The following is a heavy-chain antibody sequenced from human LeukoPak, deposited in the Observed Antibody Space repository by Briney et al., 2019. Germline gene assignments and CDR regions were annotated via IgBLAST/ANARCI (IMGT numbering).Heavy chain of an antibody. D-gene: IGHD5-12*01. J-gene: IGHJ5*02. CDR3: ARTGEDYSVNAGYGGFGP. Sequence: GGSLRLSCSASGFSFGSYWRHWVRQAPGTGLEWVASIKQDGSEKPYGASVRGRFTVSRDNARNSLYLNMKTLRSEDTALYYCARTGEDYSVNAGYGGFGPWGQGTLVIVSS. CDR1: GFSFGSYW. CDR2: IKQDGSEK. V-gene: IGHV3-7*01.